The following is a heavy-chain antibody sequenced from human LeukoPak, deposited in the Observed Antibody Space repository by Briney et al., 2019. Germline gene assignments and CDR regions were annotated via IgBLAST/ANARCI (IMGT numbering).Heavy chain of an antibody. CDR2: IYYTGST. CDR3: ARGAGAAAGPYYFDY. CDR1: GGSISSSSYY. Sequence: SETLSLTCTVSGGSISSSSYYWGWVRQPPGKGLEWIGSIYYTGSTYYNPSLKSPITISLDKSKNQFSLRLRSVTAADTAVYYCARGAGAAAGPYYFDYWGREPWSPSPQ. V-gene: IGHV4-39*07. D-gene: IGHD6-13*01. J-gene: IGHJ4*02.